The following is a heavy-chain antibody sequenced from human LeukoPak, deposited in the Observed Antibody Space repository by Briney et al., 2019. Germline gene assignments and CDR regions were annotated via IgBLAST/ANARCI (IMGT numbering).Heavy chain of an antibody. CDR2: VRYDGSKK. CDR1: GFTFSDHG. CDR3: AKALGAAAGNPFDY. Sequence: GGSLRLSCAASGFTFSDHGIHWVRQAPGKGLEWVAFVRYDGSKKYYADSVKGRFIISRDNSKNTLYLQMNSLRTEDTAVYYCAKALGAAAGNPFDYWGQGTLVTVSS. J-gene: IGHJ4*02. D-gene: IGHD6-13*01. V-gene: IGHV3-30*02.